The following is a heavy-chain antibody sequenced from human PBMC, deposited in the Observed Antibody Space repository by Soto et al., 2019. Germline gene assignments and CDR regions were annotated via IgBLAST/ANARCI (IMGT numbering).Heavy chain of an antibody. CDR1: RFTFSSYG. J-gene: IGHJ4*02. Sequence: QVQLVESGGGVVQPGRSLRLSCAAPRFTFSSYGLQWVRQAPGKGLEWVAVISYDGSNKYYADSVKGRFTISRDNSKNTLYLQMNSLRAVDTAVYYCAKSIAAAGYFDYWGQGTLVTVSS. V-gene: IGHV3-30*18. CDR3: AKSIAAAGYFDY. D-gene: IGHD6-13*01. CDR2: ISYDGSNK.